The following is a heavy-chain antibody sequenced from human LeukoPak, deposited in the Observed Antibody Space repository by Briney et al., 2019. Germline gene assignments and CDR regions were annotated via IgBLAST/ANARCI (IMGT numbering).Heavy chain of an antibody. J-gene: IGHJ4*02. CDR1: GYTLTELS. D-gene: IGHD6-19*01. V-gene: IGHV1-24*01. CDR3: ATSIAVAANGFDY. Sequence: ASVKVSCKVSGYTLTELSMHWVRQAPGKGPEWMGGFDPEDGEIIYAQKFQGRVTMTEDTSTDTAYMELSSLRSEDTAVYYCATSIAVAANGFDYWGQGTQVTVSS. CDR2: FDPEDGEI.